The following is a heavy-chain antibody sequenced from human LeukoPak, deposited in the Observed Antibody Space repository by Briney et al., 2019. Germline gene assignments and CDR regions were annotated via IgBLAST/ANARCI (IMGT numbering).Heavy chain of an antibody. D-gene: IGHD4-17*01. J-gene: IGHJ4*02. V-gene: IGHV4-38-2*01. Sequence: SETLSLTCAVSGYSITSGYYWGWIRQPSGKGLEWIGSLYHSGSTYYNPSLRSRVTISVDTSKNHFSLKLSSVTAADTAVYYCARINVDYGDYAVAYWGQGTLVTVSS. CDR2: LYHSGST. CDR1: GYSITSGYY. CDR3: ARINVDYGDYAVAY.